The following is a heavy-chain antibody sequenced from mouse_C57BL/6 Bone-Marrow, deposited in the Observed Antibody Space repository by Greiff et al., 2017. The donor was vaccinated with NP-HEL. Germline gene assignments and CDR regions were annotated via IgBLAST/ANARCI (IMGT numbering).Heavy chain of an antibody. J-gene: IGHJ4*01. D-gene: IGHD1-1*01. CDR3: ARWGTTVVDGAMDY. CDR2: INPSSGYT. CDR1: GYTFTSYW. V-gene: IGHV1-7*01. Sequence: VMLVESGAELAKPGASVKLSCKASGYTFTSYWMHWVTQRPGQGLEWIGYINPSSGYTKYNQQFKDKATLTADKSSSTDYMQLLSLTDEDSAVYYCARWGTTVVDGAMDYWGQGTSVTVSS.